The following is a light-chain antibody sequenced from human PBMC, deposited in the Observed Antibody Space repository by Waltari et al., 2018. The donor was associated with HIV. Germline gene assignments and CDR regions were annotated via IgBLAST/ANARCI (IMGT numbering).Light chain of an antibody. Sequence: DIQMTQSPSSLSASVGDRVTITCRASQSISTYLNWYQQKPGEAPKLLIYGAFSLQSGVPSGFSGSGSVTDFTLTITSLQPEDFATYYCQQSYRIPLTFGGGTKVEL. CDR2: GAF. CDR1: QSISTY. CDR3: QQSYRIPLT. J-gene: IGKJ4*01. V-gene: IGKV1-39*01.